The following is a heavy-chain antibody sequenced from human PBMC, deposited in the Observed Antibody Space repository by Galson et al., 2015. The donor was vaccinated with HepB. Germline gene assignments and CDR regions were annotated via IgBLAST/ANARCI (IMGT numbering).Heavy chain of an antibody. CDR2: IWYDGSNK. D-gene: IGHD5-12*01. CDR3: AREYSGYDSGFDP. Sequence: SLRLSCAASGFTFSSYGMHWVRQAPGKGLEWVAVIWYDGSNKYYADSVKGRFTISRDNSKNTLYLQMNSLRAEDTAVYYCAREYSGYDSGFDPWGQGTLVTVSS. V-gene: IGHV3-33*08. CDR1: GFTFSSYG. J-gene: IGHJ5*02.